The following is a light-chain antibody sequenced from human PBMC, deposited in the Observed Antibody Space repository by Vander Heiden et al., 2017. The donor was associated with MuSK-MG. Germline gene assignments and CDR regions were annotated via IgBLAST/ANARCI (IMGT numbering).Light chain of an antibody. Sequence: EIMSTQPPGTLSLSPGERATLSCRASQSVSSSYLAWYQQKPGQAPRLLIYGASSRATGIPDRFSGSGSGTDFTLTISRLEPEDFAVYYCQQYGSLLTFGGGTKVEIK. CDR2: GAS. J-gene: IGKJ4*01. CDR3: QQYGSLLT. V-gene: IGKV3-20*01. CDR1: QSVSSSY.